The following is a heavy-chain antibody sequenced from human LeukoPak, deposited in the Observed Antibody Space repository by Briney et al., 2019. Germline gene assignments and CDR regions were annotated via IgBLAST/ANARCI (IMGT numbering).Heavy chain of an antibody. D-gene: IGHD6-13*01. V-gene: IGHV3-74*01. CDR3: ARSIPYGTTWYGRSDY. Sequence: GGSLRLSCAASGFTSSSYWMHWVRQAPGKGLVWVSRINSDGSSTSYADSVKGRFTISRDNALNSLYLQMNSLRAEDTAIYYCARSIPYGTTWYGRSDYWGQGTLVTVSS. CDR1: GFTSSSYW. CDR2: INSDGSST. J-gene: IGHJ4*02.